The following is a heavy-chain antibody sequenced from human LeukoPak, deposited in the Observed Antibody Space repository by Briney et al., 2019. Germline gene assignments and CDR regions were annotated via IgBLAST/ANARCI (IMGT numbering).Heavy chain of an antibody. CDR2: IYSAGTT. CDR1: GGSMGSYY. V-gene: IGHV4-4*07. J-gene: IGHJ5*02. CDR3: ARDKAWLDP. D-gene: IGHD5-12*01. Sequence: SETLSLTCTVSGGSMGSYYWAWVRQPAGKGLEWIGRIYSAGTTTYNPALKSRVTMSIDMSKNQFSLTLRSMTAADTAVYYCARDKAWLDPWGQGTLVTVSS.